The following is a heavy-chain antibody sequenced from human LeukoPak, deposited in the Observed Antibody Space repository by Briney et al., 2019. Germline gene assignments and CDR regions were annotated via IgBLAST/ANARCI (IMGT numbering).Heavy chain of an antibody. CDR1: GGSISSYY. CDR3: ARGITIRFDP. J-gene: IGHJ5*02. D-gene: IGHD3-3*01. CDR2: IYYSGST. V-gene: IGHV4-59*01. Sequence: SETLSLTCTVSGGSISSYYWRWIRQPPGKGLEWIGYIYYSGSTNYNPSLKSRVTISVDTSKNQFSLKLSSVTAADTAVYYCARGITIRFDPWGQGTLVTVSS.